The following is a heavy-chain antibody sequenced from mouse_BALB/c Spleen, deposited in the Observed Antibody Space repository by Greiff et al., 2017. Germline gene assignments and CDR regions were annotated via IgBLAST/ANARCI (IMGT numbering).Heavy chain of an antibody. V-gene: IGHV5-4*02. Sequence: EVLLVESGGGLVKPGGSLKLSCAASGFTFSDYYMYWVRQTPEKRLEWVATISDGGSYTYYPDSVKGRFTISRDNAKNNLYLQMSSLKSEDTAMYYCARDSLYGSSYFDYWGQGTTLTVSS. CDR3: ARDSLYGSSYFDY. CDR2: ISDGGSYT. D-gene: IGHD1-1*01. J-gene: IGHJ2*01. CDR1: GFTFSDYY.